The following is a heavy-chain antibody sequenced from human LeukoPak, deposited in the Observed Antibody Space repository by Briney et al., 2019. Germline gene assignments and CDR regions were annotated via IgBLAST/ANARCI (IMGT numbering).Heavy chain of an antibody. V-gene: IGHV1-18*01. J-gene: IGHJ5*02. CDR3: ARDVIGAADINWFDP. CDR1: GYTFTSYG. D-gene: IGHD6-13*01. Sequence: ASVKVSCKASGYTFTSYGISWVRQAPGQGLEWMGWISAYSGNTNYAQKLQGRVAMTTDTSTSTAYMELRSLRSDDTAVYYCARDVIGAADINWFDPWGQGTLVTVSS. CDR2: ISAYSGNT.